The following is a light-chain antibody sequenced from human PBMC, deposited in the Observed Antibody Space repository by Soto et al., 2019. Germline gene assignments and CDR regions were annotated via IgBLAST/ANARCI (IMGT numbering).Light chain of an antibody. CDR1: QSIAIY. CDR3: QQSYRTLPT. Sequence: DLQMTQSPSSLSASIGDRVTITCRASQSIAIYLNWYQQKPGKAPNLLIFGASSLRSGAPSRFSAGGSGTDFTLTISSPQPEDVATYYCQQSYRTLPTFGPGTKVEIK. CDR2: GAS. V-gene: IGKV1-39*01. J-gene: IGKJ3*01.